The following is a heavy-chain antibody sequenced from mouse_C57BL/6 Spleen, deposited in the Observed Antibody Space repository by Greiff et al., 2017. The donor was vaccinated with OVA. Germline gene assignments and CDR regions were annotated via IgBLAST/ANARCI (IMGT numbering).Heavy chain of an antibody. CDR1: GYTFTGYW. V-gene: IGHV1-9*01. J-gene: IGHJ4*01. Sequence: QVQLKQSGAELMKPGASVKLSCKATGYTFTGYWIEWVKQRPGHGLEWIGEILPGSGSTNYNEKFKGKATFTADTSSNTAYMQLSSLTTEDSAIYYCARGEVYDGYYYYAMDYWGQGTSVTVSS. CDR2: ILPGSGST. D-gene: IGHD2-3*01. CDR3: ARGEVYDGYYYYAMDY.